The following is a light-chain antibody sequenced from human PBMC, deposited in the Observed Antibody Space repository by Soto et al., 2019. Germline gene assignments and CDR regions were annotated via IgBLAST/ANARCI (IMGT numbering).Light chain of an antibody. CDR3: QQYNSYWWT. Sequence: DIQMTQSPSTLSASVGDRVTITCQASQSISRYLAWYQQKPGKTPKLLIYKASSLESGVPSRFSGSGSGTEFTLTISSLQPDDFATYYCQQYNSYWWTFGQGTKVEI. CDR1: QSISRY. J-gene: IGKJ1*01. CDR2: KAS. V-gene: IGKV1-5*03.